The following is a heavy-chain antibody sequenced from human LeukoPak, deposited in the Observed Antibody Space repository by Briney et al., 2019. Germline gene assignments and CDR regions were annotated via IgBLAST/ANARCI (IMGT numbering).Heavy chain of an antibody. CDR3: ARETSYYDILTGYFYYFYY. CDR1: GGTFSSYA. CDR2: IIPIFGTA. Sequence: SVKVSCKASGGTFSSYAISWVRQAPGQGLEWMGGIIPIFGTANYAQKFQGRVTITADESTSTAYMGLSSLRSEDTAVYYCARETSYYDILTGYFYYFYYWGQGTLVTVSS. V-gene: IGHV1-69*01. D-gene: IGHD3-9*01. J-gene: IGHJ4*02.